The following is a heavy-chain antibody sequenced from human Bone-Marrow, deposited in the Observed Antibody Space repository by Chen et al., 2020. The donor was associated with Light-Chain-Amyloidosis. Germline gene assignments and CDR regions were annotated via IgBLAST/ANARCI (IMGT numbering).Heavy chain of an antibody. J-gene: IGHJ4*02. CDR1: GFSFSIYY. V-gene: IGHV3-11*06. CDR3: ARLAVGASYFDF. CDR2: IGSGSSFI. Sequence: QAQLVESGGGLVKPGGSLRLSCAASGFSFSIYYMTWIRQAPGQGLEWISKIGSGSSFIDYADSVKGRFTVSRDDAKRDLFLQMDNLRPEDTAVYYCARLAVGASYFDFWGQGSLVTVSS.